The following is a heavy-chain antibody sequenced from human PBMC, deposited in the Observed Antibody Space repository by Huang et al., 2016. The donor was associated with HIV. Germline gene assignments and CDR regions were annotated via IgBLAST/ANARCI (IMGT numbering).Heavy chain of an antibody. CDR3: ARDPRIQSWLNFFDY. Sequence: EVQLVESGGGLVQPGGSMRLSCAASGFRISSYWMHWVRQAPGKGLVCVSRMKSDGSSTSYADSVKGRFTISRDNAKNTLYLQMNSLRAEDTAVYYCARDPRIQSWLNFFDYWGQGTLVSVSS. V-gene: IGHV3-74*01. CDR2: MKSDGSST. J-gene: IGHJ4*02. D-gene: IGHD3-22*01. CDR1: GFRISSYW.